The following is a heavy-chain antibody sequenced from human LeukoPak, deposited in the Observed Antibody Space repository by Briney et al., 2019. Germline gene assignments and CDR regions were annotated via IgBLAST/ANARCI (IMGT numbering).Heavy chain of an antibody. D-gene: IGHD5-18*01. CDR3: ARHNTAMVLYYFDY. J-gene: IGHJ4*02. CDR1: GESFSGYY. CDR2: IYYSGST. V-gene: IGHV4-59*01. Sequence: SETLSLTCAVYGESFSGYYWSWIRQPPGKGLEWIGYIYYSGSTNYNPSLKSRVTISVDTSKNQFSLKLSSVTAADTAVYYCARHNTAMVLYYFDYWGQGTLVTVSS.